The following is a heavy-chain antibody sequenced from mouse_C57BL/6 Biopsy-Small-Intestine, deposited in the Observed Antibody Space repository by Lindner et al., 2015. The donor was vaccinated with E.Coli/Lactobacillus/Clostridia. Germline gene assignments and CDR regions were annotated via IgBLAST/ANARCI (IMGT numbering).Heavy chain of an antibody. D-gene: IGHD2-5*01. CDR1: GYTFTSYW. Sequence: VQLQESGTVLARPGASVKMSCKTSGYTFTSYWMHWIKQRPGQGLEWIGAIYPGNSDSSYNPKFRGRAKLTAVTSASTAYMELSSLTNEDSAVYFCTLYSNYPLTYWGQGTSVTVSS. J-gene: IGHJ4*01. CDR2: IYPGNSDS. CDR3: TLYSNYPLTY. V-gene: IGHV1-5*01.